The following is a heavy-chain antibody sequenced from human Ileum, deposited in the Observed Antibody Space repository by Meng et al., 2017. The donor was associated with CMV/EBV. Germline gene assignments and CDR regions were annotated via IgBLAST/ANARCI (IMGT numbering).Heavy chain of an antibody. D-gene: IGHD6-19*01. V-gene: IGHV1-2*02. Sequence: SGYTFTGHYLHWVRQAPGQGLEWMGWINPHNGGTKYAQKFQGRVTMTRDTSITTAYMELRRLKSDDTAVYYCAKVWGTGWYLYYFDNWGQGTLVTVSS. CDR2: INPHNGGT. CDR3: AKVWGTGWYLYYFDN. J-gene: IGHJ4*02. CDR1: GYTFTGHY.